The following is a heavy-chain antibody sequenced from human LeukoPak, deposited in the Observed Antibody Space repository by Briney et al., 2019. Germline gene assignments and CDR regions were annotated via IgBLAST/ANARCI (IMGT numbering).Heavy chain of an antibody. J-gene: IGHJ6*03. CDR3: ARVAARDYYYYYYMDV. CDR2: ISYDGSNK. V-gene: IGHV3-30-3*01. CDR1: GFTFSSYA. D-gene: IGHD6-6*01. Sequence: GGSLRLSCAASGFTFSSYAMHWVRQAPGKGLEWVAVISYDGSNKYYADSVKGRFTISRDNSKNTLYLQMNSLRAEDTAVYHCARVAARDYYYYYYMDVWGKGTTVTVSS.